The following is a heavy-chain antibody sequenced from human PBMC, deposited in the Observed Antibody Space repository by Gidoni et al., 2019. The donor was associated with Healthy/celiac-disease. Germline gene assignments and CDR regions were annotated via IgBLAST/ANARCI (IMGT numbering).Heavy chain of an antibody. CDR3: ARDSVAYCGGDCFGGVDYYYYGMDV. J-gene: IGHJ6*02. V-gene: IGHV4-61*02. CDR1: GGSISSGSYY. Sequence: QVQLQESGPGLVKPSQTLSLTCTVSGGSISSGSYYWSWLRQPAGKGLEWIGRIYTSGSTNYNPSLKSRVTISVDTSKNQFSLKLSSVTAADTAVYYCARDSVAYCGGDCFGGVDYYYYGMDVWGQGTTVTVSS. CDR2: IYTSGST. D-gene: IGHD2-21*02.